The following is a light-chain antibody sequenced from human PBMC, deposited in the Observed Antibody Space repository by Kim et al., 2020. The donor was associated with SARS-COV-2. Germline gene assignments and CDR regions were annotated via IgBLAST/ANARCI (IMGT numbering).Light chain of an antibody. J-gene: IGKJ2*01. CDR3: QQSYSTPRT. Sequence: SASVGDSVTITCRASQRISSYLNWYQHKPGKAPKLLIYSASSLQSGVPSRFSGSGSGTDFTLTISSLQPEDFATYYCQQSYSTPRTFGQGTKLEI. V-gene: IGKV1-39*01. CDR2: SAS. CDR1: QRISSY.